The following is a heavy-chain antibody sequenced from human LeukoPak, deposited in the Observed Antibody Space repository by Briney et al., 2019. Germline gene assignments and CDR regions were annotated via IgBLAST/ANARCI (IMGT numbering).Heavy chain of an antibody. D-gene: IGHD3/OR15-3a*01. CDR3: AKALYNFRTGPLL. CDR1: GFTFGTNA. CDR2: ISDSGGST. V-gene: IGHV3-23*01. Sequence: GGSLRLSCAASGFTFGTNAMSWVRQTPGKGLEWVAAISDSGGSTYYSDSVKGRFTISRDNSKNTLFLQMNSLRAEDTAVYYCAKALYNFRTGPLLGGQGTLVTVSS. J-gene: IGHJ4*02.